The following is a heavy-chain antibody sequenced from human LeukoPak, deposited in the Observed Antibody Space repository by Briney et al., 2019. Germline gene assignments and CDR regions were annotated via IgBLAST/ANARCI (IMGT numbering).Heavy chain of an antibody. CDR1: GFTFSSYS. D-gene: IGHD3-9*01. CDR2: ISSSSSYI. CDR3: AREVKTYYDMDGAFDI. V-gene: IGHV3-21*01. J-gene: IGHJ3*02. Sequence: GGSLRLSCAASGFTFSSYSMNWVRQAPGKGLEWVSSISSSSSYIYYADSVKGRFTISRDNAKNSLYLQMNSLRAEDTAVYYCAREVKTYYDMDGAFDIWGQGTMVTVSS.